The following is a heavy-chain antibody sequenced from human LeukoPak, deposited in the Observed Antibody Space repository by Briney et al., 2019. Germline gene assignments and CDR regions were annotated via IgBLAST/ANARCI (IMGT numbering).Heavy chain of an antibody. CDR1: GFTFSSYA. Sequence: LRLSCAASGFTFSSYAMSWIRQPPGKGLEWIGYIYYSGSTYYNPSLKSRVTISVDTSKNQFSLKLSSVTAADTAVYYCARVSRDYDFWSGYYTEGFDYWGQGTLVTVSS. V-gene: IGHV4-30-4*08. CDR2: IYYSGST. J-gene: IGHJ4*02. D-gene: IGHD3-3*01. CDR3: ARVSRDYDFWSGYYTEGFDY.